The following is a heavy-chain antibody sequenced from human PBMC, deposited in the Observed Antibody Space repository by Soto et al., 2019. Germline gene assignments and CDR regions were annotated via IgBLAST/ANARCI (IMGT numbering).Heavy chain of an antibody. CDR3: ARQRLLRLKPDFDI. CDR2: MYYSGSS. CDR1: GGSTSDKSCF. J-gene: IGHJ4*02. V-gene: IGHV4-39*01. D-gene: IGHD2-21*02. Sequence: PSETLSLTCSVSGGSTSDKSCFWGWVRQSPGKGLEWIGSMYYSGSSYYNPSLKSRVAISVDTSKNQFSLKLRSVTAADTAVYFCARQRLLRLKPDFDIWGQGTLVTVSS.